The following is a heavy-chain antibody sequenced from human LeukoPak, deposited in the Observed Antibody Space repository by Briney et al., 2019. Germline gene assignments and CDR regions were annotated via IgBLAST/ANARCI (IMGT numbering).Heavy chain of an antibody. Sequence: GGSLRLSCAASGFTFDDYAMHWVRQAPGKGLEWVSGISWNSGSIGYADSVKGRFTISRDNTKNSLYLQMNSLRAEDTALYYCAKDREVVPAAISYFDYWGQGTLVTVSS. CDR3: AKDREVVPAAISYFDY. D-gene: IGHD2-2*01. J-gene: IGHJ4*02. V-gene: IGHV3-9*01. CDR2: ISWNSGSI. CDR1: GFTFDDYA.